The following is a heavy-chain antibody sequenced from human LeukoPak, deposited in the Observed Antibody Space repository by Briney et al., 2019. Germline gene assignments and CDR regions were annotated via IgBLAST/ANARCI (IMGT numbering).Heavy chain of an antibody. CDR2: MNPNSGNT. CDR3: ARSAKVRGKSWFDP. V-gene: IGHV1-8*01. CDR1: GYTFTSYD. J-gene: IGHJ5*02. D-gene: IGHD3-10*01. Sequence: ASVKVSCKASGYTFTSYDINWVRQATGQGLEWMGWMNPNSGNTGYAQKFQGRVTMTRNTSISTAYMELSSLRSEDTAVYYCARSAKVRGKSWFDPWGQGTLVTVSS.